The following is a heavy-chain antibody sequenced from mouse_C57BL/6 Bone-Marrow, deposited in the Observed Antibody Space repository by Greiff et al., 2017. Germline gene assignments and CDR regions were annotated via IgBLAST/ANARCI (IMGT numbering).Heavy chain of an antibody. V-gene: IGHV1-47*01. J-gene: IGHJ2*01. CDR3: ARGGNYGGYYVDY. CDR1: GYTFTTYP. Sequence: VKLMESGAELVKPGASVKMSCKASGYTFTTYPIEWMKQNHGKSLEWIGNFHPYNDDTKYNEKFKGKATLTVAKSSSTVYLELSRLTSGDSAVYYCARGGNYGGYYVDYWGQGTTLTVSS. CDR2: FHPYNDDT. D-gene: IGHD2-1*01.